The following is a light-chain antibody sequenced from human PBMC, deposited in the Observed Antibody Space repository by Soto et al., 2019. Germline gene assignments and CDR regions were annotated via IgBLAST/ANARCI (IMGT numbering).Light chain of an antibody. Sequence: EIVVTQSPATLSLSPGERATLSCRASQSVSTYLAWYQQKPGQAPRLLIYDASNRATGIPARFSGSGSGTDFTLTISSLEPEDFAVYSCQQRSNWITFGQGTRLEIE. CDR3: QQRSNWIT. CDR2: DAS. CDR1: QSVSTY. V-gene: IGKV3-11*01. J-gene: IGKJ5*01.